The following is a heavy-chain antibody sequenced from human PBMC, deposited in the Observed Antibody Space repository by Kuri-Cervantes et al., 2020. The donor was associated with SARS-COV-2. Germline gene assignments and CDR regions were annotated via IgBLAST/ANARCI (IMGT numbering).Heavy chain of an antibody. CDR2: INPSGGST. CDR3: ARARGFGTETNWFDP. CDR1: GYTFTSYY. V-gene: IGHV1-46*01. Sequence: ASVKVSCKASGYTFTSYYMHWVRQAPGQGLEWMGIINPSGGSTSYAQKFQGRVTMTRDTSTSTVYMELSSLRSEDTAVYYCARARGFGTETNWFDPWGQGTLVTRLL. J-gene: IGHJ5*02. D-gene: IGHD3-10*01.